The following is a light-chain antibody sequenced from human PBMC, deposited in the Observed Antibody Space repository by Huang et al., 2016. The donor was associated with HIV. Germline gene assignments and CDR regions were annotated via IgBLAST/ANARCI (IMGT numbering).Light chain of an antibody. J-gene: IGKJ1*01. V-gene: IGKV4-1*01. CDR2: WAS. CDR1: QSVLKTSNNKKW. CDR3: HQCYDIPQT. Sequence: DIIMTQSPDSLALSLGGRAAIKCTARQSVLKTSNNKKWLSWHQLKVGQSRKLLVFWASTRESGVPDRFSGSGSGTHFTLTIASRQAEDVAVYYCHQCYDIPQTFGQGTKVEVK.